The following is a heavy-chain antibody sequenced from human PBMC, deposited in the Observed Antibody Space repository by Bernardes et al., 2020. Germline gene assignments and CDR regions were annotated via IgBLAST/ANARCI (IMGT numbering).Heavy chain of an antibody. CDR2: IWYDGSNE. CDR3: TRRPYGGKYYFDY. D-gene: IGHD4-17*01. CDR1: GFTFSSYG. Sequence: GGSLRLSCVASGFTFSSYGMYWVRQAPGKGLEWVAVIWYDGSNEYYADSVKGRFTISRDNSKNTLYLQMNSLRAEDTAVYYCTRRPYGGKYYFDYWGQGTLVTVSS. J-gene: IGHJ4*02. V-gene: IGHV3-33*01.